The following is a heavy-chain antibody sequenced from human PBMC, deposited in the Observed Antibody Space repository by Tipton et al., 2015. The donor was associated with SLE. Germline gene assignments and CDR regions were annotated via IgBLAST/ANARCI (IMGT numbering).Heavy chain of an antibody. Sequence: SLRLSCAASGFTFSSYGMHWVRQAPGKGLEWVAFIRYDGSNKYYADSVKGRFTISRNNSKNTLNLQMNSLRAEDMAVYYCAKGEYSSSSGWYFDLWSRGTLVTVSS. CDR3: AKGEYSSSSGWYFDL. D-gene: IGHD6-6*01. J-gene: IGHJ2*01. CDR1: GFTFSSYG. CDR2: IRYDGSNK. V-gene: IGHV3-30*02.